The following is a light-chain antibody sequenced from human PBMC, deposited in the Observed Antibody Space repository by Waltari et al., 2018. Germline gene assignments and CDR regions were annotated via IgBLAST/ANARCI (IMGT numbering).Light chain of an antibody. CDR2: SAS. CDR1: QSITRW. J-gene: IGKJ2*01. CDR3: QHSINYPYT. V-gene: IGKV1-5*03. Sequence: DIQLTQSPSTLSASLGDRVTITCRARQSITRWLAWYQQKPGKAPKLLVYSASRLESGVPSRFIGSGSETEFTLTISSLQPDDVATYYCQHSINYPYTFGQGTKLEIK.